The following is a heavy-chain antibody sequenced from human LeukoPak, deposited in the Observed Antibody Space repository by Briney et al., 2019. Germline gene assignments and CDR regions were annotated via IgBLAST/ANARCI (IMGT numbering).Heavy chain of an antibody. CDR2: ISGNGGVT. D-gene: IGHD1-1*01. J-gene: IGHJ4*02. CDR3: ANLEEQLEDFDY. V-gene: IGHV3-23*01. CDR1: GFTFSSYV. Sequence: GGSLRLSCAASGFTFSSYVMNWVRQAPGKGLEWVSTISGNGGVTYYADSVKGRFTISRDNSKTTLNLQMNGLRAEDTAVYYCANLEEQLEDFDYWGQGTLVTVSS.